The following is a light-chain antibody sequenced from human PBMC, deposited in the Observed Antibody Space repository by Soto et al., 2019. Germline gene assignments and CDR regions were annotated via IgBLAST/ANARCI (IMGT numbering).Light chain of an antibody. CDR3: SSSTSSNAYV. CDR1: SSDVGSYNR. CDR2: EVS. J-gene: IGLJ1*01. V-gene: IGLV2-18*02. Sequence: QSVLTQPPSVSGSPGQSVTISCTGTSSDVGSYNRVSWYQQPPGTAPKVMIYEVSNRPSEVPDRFSGSKLGNPPSMTISGLKPEDEGDYYCSSSTSSNAYVFGTGTKVTVL.